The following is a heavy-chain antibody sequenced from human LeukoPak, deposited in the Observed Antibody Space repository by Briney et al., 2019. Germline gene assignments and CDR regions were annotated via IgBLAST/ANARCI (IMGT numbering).Heavy chain of an antibody. D-gene: IGHD3-10*01. CDR2: ISSSSSYI. V-gene: IGHV3-21*01. J-gene: IGHJ4*02. CDR3: ARDSALLWFGELDY. Sequence: GGSLRLSCAASGFTFSSYSMNWARQAPGKGLEWVSSISSSSSYIYYADSVKGRFTISRDNAKNSLYLQMNSLRAEDTAVYYCARDSALLWFGELDYWGQGTLVTVSS. CDR1: GFTFSSYS.